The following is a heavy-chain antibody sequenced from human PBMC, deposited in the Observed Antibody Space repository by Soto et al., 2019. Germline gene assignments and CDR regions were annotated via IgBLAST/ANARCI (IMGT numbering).Heavy chain of an antibody. CDR3: ARDTHHAY. V-gene: IGHV3-21*01. J-gene: IGHJ4*02. CDR2: ISSSSNYI. CDR1: GFTFSGYT. Sequence: GGSLRLSCAASGFTFSGYTMNWVRQAPGKGLEWVSSISSSSNYIYYADSVKGRFTISRDNAKNSLYLQMNSLRAEDTAVYYCARDTHHAYWGQGTLVTVSS.